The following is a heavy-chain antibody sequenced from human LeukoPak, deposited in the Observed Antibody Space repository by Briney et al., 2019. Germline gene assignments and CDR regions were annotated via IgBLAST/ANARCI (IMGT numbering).Heavy chain of an antibody. CDR1: GGSFSGYY. V-gene: IGHV4-34*01. J-gene: IGHJ5*02. Sequence: SETLSLTCAVYGGSFSGYYWSWIRQPPGKGLEWIGEINHSGSTSYNPSLKSRVTISVDTSKNQFSLKLSSVTAADTAVYYCARDQNPSWFDPWGQGTLVTVSS. CDR3: ARDQNPSWFDP. CDR2: INHSGST.